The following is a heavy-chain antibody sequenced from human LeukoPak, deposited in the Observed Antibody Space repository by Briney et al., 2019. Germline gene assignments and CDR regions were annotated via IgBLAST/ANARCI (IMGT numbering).Heavy chain of an antibody. CDR2: IYYDGST. D-gene: IGHD4-17*01. J-gene: IGHJ4*02. V-gene: IGHV4-59*01. CDR3: ARDLYGDDYFDY. Sequence: PSETLSLTCTVSGGSISSYHWSWIRQPPGKGLEWIGYIYYDGSTDYNPSLKSRVTISVDTSKNKFSLKLSSVTAADTAVYYCARDLYGDDYFDYWGQGTLVTVSP. CDR1: GGSISSYH.